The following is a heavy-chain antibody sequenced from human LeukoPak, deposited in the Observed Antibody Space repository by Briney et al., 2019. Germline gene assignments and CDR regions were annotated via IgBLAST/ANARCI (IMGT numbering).Heavy chain of an antibody. CDR2: ISMAGTNT. J-gene: IGHJ4*02. CDR3: ARGGGPIDY. V-gene: IGHV3-21*01. D-gene: IGHD3-16*01. CDR1: GFILSNYN. Sequence: GGSLRLSCAASGFILSNYNMNWVRQAPGKGVEGVSTISMAGTNTYYADSVQGRFTISRDKGTNSLYLQINSLRAEDTALYYCARGGGPIDYWGQGTPVTVSS.